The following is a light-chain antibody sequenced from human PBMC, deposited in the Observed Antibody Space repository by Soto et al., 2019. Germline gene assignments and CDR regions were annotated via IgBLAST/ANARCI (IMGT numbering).Light chain of an antibody. CDR3: QQSYSTPHT. J-gene: IGKJ2*01. V-gene: IGKV1-39*01. Sequence: DIQMTQSPSSLSASVGDRVTITCRARQSINIYLNWYQQKPGRAPKLVINAASRLQSGVTSRFSGSGSGTDFTLSISTLQPEDLATYYCQQSYSTPHTFGQGTNLEIK. CDR1: QSINIY. CDR2: AAS.